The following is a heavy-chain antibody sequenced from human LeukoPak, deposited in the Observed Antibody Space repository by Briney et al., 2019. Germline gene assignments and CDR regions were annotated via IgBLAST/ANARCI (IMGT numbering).Heavy chain of an antibody. CDR3: AKLLYYYDSSQPY. D-gene: IGHD3-22*01. V-gene: IGHV3-30*02. CDR2: IRYDGSNK. Sequence: PGGSLRLSCAASGFTFSSYWMSWVRQAPGKGLEWVAFIRYDGSNKYYADSVEGRFTISRDNSKNTLYLQMNSLRAEDTAVYYCAKLLYYYDSSQPYWGQGTLVTVSS. CDR1: GFTFSSYW. J-gene: IGHJ4*02.